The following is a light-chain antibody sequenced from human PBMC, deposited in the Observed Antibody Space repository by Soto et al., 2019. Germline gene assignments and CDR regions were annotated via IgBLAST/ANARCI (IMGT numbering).Light chain of an antibody. Sequence: QSALTQPASVSGSPGQSITISCTGTRSDVGGYNSVSWYQQHPGKAPKLMIYEVSNRPSGVSNRFSGSKSGNTASLTISGLQAEDEADYYCSSYTSSSTLDVFGTGTKLTVL. CDR2: EVS. V-gene: IGLV2-14*01. CDR1: RSDVGGYNS. CDR3: SSYTSSSTLDV. J-gene: IGLJ1*01.